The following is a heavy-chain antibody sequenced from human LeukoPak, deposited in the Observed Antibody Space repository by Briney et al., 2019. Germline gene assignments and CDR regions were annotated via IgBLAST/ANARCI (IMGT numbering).Heavy chain of an antibody. CDR1: GYTFTSYG. J-gene: IGHJ4*02. CDR3: ARDPGYSYGLRTLLFDY. CDR2: ISAYNGNT. V-gene: IGHV1-18*01. D-gene: IGHD5-18*01. Sequence: ASVTVSCKASGYTFTSYGISWVRQAPGQGLEWMGWISAYNGNTNYAQKLQGRVTMTTDTSTSTAYMELRSLRSDDTAVYYCARDPGYSYGLRTLLFDYWGQGTLVTVSS.